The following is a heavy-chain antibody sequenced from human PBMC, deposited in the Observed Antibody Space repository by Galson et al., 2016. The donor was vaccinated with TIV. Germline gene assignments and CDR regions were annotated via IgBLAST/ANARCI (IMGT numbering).Heavy chain of an antibody. CDR1: GYTFTSYG. V-gene: IGHV1-18*01. D-gene: IGHD3-3*01. J-gene: IGHJ3*02. CDR2: ISAYTGNT. CDR3: ARDRPQRRGTIFGVAVDGGFDI. Sequence: SCKAFGYTFTSYGISWVRQAPGQGLELMGWISAYTGNTNYAQNFQGRVTMTTDTSTNTAYMELRSLRSDDTAVYYCARDRPQRRGTIFGVAVDGGFDIWGQGTMVTVSS.